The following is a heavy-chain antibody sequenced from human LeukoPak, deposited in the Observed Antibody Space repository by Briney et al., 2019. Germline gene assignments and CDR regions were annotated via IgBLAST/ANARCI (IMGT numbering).Heavy chain of an antibody. CDR3: ARGGYDILTGYMDV. J-gene: IGHJ6*02. Sequence: SETLSLTCTVSGVSISNRTSYWSWIRQHPGKGLEWIGDIYDSRRTYYNPSLKSRVSISVDTSKNQFSLKVSSVSTADTAVYYCARGGYDILTGYMDVWGQGTTVTVSS. CDR2: IYDSRRT. CDR1: GVSISNRTSY. V-gene: IGHV4-31*03. D-gene: IGHD3-9*01.